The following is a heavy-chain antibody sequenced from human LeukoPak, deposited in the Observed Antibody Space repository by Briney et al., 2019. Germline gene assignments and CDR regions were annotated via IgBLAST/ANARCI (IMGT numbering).Heavy chain of an antibody. J-gene: IGHJ4*02. CDR2: ISSDGSII. V-gene: IGHV3-74*01. Sequence: GGSLRLSCAASGFSFSSYWMHWVRQAPGKGLVWVSRISSDGSIINYADSVKGRFTISRDNAKNTLYLQMNSLRVEDTAVYYCARPAVAGLRAGGYDYWGQGTLVTVSS. CDR1: GFSFSSYW. D-gene: IGHD6-19*01. CDR3: ARPAVAGLRAGGYDY.